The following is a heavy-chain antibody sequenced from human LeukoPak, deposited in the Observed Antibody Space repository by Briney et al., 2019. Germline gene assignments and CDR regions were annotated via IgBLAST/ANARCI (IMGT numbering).Heavy chain of an antibody. CDR1: GFTFDSSY. CDR2: IYATGEK. Sequence: GGSLRLSCAVSGFTFDSSYLNWVRQAPGKGLEWVSVIYATGEKYYSDSVKRRFIISRHNSKNTVYLEMNTLRADDTAFYYCARDPNSLVRGVIQAYFDSWGQGTLVTVSA. D-gene: IGHD3-10*01. J-gene: IGHJ4*02. CDR3: ARDPNSLVRGVIQAYFDS. V-gene: IGHV3-53*01.